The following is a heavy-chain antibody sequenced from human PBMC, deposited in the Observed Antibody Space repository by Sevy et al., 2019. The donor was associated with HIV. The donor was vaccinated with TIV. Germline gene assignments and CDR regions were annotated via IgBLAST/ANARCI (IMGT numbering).Heavy chain of an antibody. D-gene: IGHD1-1*01. CDR3: ACGTGTSDFDY. CDR1: GFTFSDAW. J-gene: IGHJ4*02. CDR2: IKSKTDSGTR. V-gene: IGHV3-15*01. Sequence: GGSLRLSCATSGFTFSDAWMNWVRQAPGKGLEWVARIKSKTDSGTRDFAAPVKGRFSISRDDSKNTVYLQMTSLKDDDTGVYFCACGTGTSDFDYWGQGTLVTVSS.